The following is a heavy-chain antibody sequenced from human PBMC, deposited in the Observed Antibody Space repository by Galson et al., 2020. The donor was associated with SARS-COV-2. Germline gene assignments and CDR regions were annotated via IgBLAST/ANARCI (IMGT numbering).Heavy chain of an antibody. D-gene: IGHD3-22*01. CDR2: TYWSDDK. V-gene: IGHV2-5*01. CDR3: ARQYYYDSPDAFDI. J-gene: IGHJ3*02. Sequence: SGPTLVKPTQTLTLTCTFSGFSLSTSGVGVGWIRQPPGKALEGLAVTYWSDDKRYSPSLKSRLTITKDTSKKRVVLTMTNMDPVDTATYYCARQYYYDSPDAFDIWGQGTMVTVSS. CDR1: GFSLSTSGVG.